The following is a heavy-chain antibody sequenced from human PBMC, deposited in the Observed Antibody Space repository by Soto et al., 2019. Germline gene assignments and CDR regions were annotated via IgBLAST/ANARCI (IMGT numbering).Heavy chain of an antibody. CDR3: ARDMTVRGVIGHYYYYGMDV. J-gene: IGHJ6*02. CDR2: INTNTGNP. CDR1: GYTFTSYA. Sequence: GASVKVSCKASGYTFTSYAMNWVRQAPGQGLEWMGWINTNTGNPTYAQGFTGRFVFSLDTSVSTAYLQICSLKAEDTAVYYCARDMTVRGVIGHYYYYGMDVWGQGTTVTVS. V-gene: IGHV7-4-1*01. D-gene: IGHD3-10*01.